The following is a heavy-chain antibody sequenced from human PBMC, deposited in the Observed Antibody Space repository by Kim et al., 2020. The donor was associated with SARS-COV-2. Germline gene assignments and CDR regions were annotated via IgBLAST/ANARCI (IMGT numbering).Heavy chain of an antibody. V-gene: IGHV4-39*07. CDR3: ARDRRYGSGNYGMDV. Sequence: PPIKSRVTIPVDTSKNQFSLKLSSVTAADTAVYYCARDRRYGSGNYGMDVWGQGTTVTVSS. D-gene: IGHD3-10*01. J-gene: IGHJ6*02.